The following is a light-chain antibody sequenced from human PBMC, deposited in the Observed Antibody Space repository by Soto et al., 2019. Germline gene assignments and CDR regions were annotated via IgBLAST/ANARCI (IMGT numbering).Light chain of an antibody. Sequence: DIQMTQSPSTLSGSAGDRVTITCRASQTVSSWLAWYQQKPGKAPKLLIYKASTIKSGVPSRFSGSGSGTEFTLTISSLQPDDFANYYCQHYNSYSVSFGQGTKVELK. J-gene: IGKJ1*01. CDR2: KAS. CDR3: QHYNSYSVS. V-gene: IGKV1-5*03. CDR1: QTVSSW.